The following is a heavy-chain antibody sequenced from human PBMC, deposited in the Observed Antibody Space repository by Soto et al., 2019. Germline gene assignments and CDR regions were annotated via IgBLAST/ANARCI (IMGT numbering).Heavy chain of an antibody. CDR2: ISSSSSYI. D-gene: IGHD3-9*01. J-gene: IGHJ6*02. V-gene: IGHV3-21*01. Sequence: GGSLRLSCAASGFTFSSYSMNWVRQAPGKGLEWVSSISSSSSYIYYADSVKGRFTISRDNAKNSLYLQMNSLRAEDTAVYYCARDATNNDFDILTGYYAYYYYGMDVWGQGTTVTVSS. CDR3: ARDATNNDFDILTGYYAYYYYGMDV. CDR1: GFTFSSYS.